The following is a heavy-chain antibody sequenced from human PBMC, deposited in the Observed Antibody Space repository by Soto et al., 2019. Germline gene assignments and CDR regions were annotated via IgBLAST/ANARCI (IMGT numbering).Heavy chain of an antibody. CDR2: IKSKTDGGTT. V-gene: IGHV3-15*01. CDR3: TTYYYGSGSYSSYFDY. Sequence: GGSLRLSCAASGFTFSNAWMSWVRQAPGKGLEWVGRIKSKTDGGTTDYAAPVKGRFTISRDDSKNTLYLQMNSLKTEDTAVYYCTTYYYGSGSYSSYFDYWGQGTLVTVS. D-gene: IGHD3-10*01. J-gene: IGHJ4*02. CDR1: GFTFSNAW.